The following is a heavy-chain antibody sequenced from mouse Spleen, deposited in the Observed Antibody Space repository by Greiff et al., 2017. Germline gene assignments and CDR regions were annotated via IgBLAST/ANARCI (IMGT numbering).Heavy chain of an antibody. J-gene: IGHJ4*01. Sequence: EVQLVESGGDLVKPGGSLKLSCAASGFTFSSYGMSWVRQTPDKRLEWVATISSGGSYTYYPDSVKGRFTISRDNAKNTLYLQMSSLKSEDTAMYYCARQRPGYDAMDYWGQGTSVTVSS. CDR1: GFTFSSYG. CDR2: ISSGGSYT. CDR3: ARQRPGYDAMDY. V-gene: IGHV5-6*01.